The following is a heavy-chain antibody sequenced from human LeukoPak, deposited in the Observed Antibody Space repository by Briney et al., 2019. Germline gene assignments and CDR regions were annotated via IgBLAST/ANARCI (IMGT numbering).Heavy chain of an antibody. V-gene: IGHV3-23*01. CDR3: GKEKPGETALYSDY. J-gene: IGHJ4*02. D-gene: IGHD5-18*01. Sequence: GGSLRLSCAASGFTFSSYAMSWVRQAPGKGLEWVSAISGSGGSTYYADSVKGRFTISRDNSKNTLYLQMNSLRAEDTAVCYWGKEKPGETALYSDYGGRGTRVT. CDR2: ISGSGGST. CDR1: GFTFSSYA.